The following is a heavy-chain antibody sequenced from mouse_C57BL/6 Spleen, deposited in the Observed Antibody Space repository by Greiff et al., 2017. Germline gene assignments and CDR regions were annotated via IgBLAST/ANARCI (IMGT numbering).Heavy chain of an antibody. Sequence: VQLQQPGTELVKPGASVKLSCKASGYTFTSYWMHWVKQRPGQGLEWIGNINPSNGGTNYNEKFKSKATLTVDKSSSTAYMQLSSLTSEDSAVYYCARERVYYGNWYFDVWGTGTTVTVSS. V-gene: IGHV1-53*01. CDR2: INPSNGGT. J-gene: IGHJ1*03. CDR3: ARERVYYGNWYFDV. D-gene: IGHD2-1*01. CDR1: GYTFTSYW.